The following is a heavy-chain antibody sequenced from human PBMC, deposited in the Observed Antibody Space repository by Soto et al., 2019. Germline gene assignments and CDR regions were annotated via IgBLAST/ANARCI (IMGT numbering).Heavy chain of an antibody. CDR2: IYYSGST. Sequence: SETLSLTCTVSGGSISSYYWSWIRQPPGKGLEWIGYIYYSGSTNYNPSLKSRVTISVDTSKNQFSLKLSSVTAADTAVYYCATTATDYGDYVDYYYYYMDVWGKGTTVTVSS. CDR3: ATTATDYGDYVDYYYYYMDV. J-gene: IGHJ6*03. D-gene: IGHD4-17*01. CDR1: GGSISSYY. V-gene: IGHV4-59*01.